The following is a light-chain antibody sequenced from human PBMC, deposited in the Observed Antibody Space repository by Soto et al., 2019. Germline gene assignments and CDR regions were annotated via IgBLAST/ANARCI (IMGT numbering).Light chain of an antibody. CDR3: CSYASSGTYVV. CDR2: EGT. Sequence: QSALTQPASVSGSPGQSITISCTGTSSNVGSYNLVSWYQQHPGKAPKLMIYEGTKRPSGVSNRFSGSRSGNTASLTISGLHAEDEADYYCCSYASSGTYVVFGGGTKLTVL. J-gene: IGLJ2*01. CDR1: SSNVGSYNL. V-gene: IGLV2-23*01.